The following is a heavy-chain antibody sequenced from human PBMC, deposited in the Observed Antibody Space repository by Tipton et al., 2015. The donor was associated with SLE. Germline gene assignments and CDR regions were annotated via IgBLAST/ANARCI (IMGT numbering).Heavy chain of an antibody. V-gene: IGHV4-39*01. D-gene: IGHD3-10*01. CDR3: ARLSSMVRRAQGWFDP. Sequence: TLSLTCTVSGGSISSSSHYWGWIRQPPGKGLEWIGSIYYSGSTYYNPSRKSRVTISVDTSKNQFSLKLSSVTAADTAVYYCARLSSMVRRAQGWFDPWGQGTLVTVSS. CDR2: IYYSGST. CDR1: GGSISSSSHY. J-gene: IGHJ5*02.